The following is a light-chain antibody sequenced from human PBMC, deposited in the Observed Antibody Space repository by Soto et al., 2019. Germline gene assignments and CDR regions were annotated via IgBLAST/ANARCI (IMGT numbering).Light chain of an antibody. CDR1: SSDVGGYIC. J-gene: IGLJ1*01. CDR3: SSYTSSSTFV. CDR2: EVT. Sequence: ALTQPASVSGSPGQSITISCTGTSSDVGGYICVSWYQQHPGKAPKLMIYEVTNRPSGISNRFSGSKSGNTASLTISGLQAEDEADYYCSSYTSSSTFVFGTGTKVTVL. V-gene: IGLV2-14*01.